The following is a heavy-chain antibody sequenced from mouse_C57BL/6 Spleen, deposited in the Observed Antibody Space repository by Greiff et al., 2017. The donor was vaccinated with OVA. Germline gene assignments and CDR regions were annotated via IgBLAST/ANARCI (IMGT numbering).Heavy chain of an antibody. CDR3: ARHEGGYDYDDWYFDV. Sequence: QVQLQQSGAELVKPGASVKLSCKASGYTFTEYTIHWVKQRSGQGLEWIGWFYSGSGSIKYNEKFKDKATLTADKSSSTVYMELRRLTSEDSAVYVCARHEGGYDYDDWYFDVWGTGTTVTVSS. D-gene: IGHD2-4*01. CDR1: GYTFTEYT. J-gene: IGHJ1*03. V-gene: IGHV1-62-2*01. CDR2: FYSGSGSI.